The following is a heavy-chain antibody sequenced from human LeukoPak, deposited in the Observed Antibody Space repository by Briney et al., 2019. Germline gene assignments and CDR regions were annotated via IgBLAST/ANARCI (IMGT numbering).Heavy chain of an antibody. V-gene: IGHV4-59*08. CDR2: IYYCGST. J-gene: IGHJ4*02. D-gene: IGHD1-26*01. CDR3: ARHSRVGASVDY. CDR1: GGSISRYY. Sequence: PSETLSLTCTVSGGSISRYYWSWIRHPPGKGLEWIGYIYYCGSTIYSPSLESRVTQSQYKSKDHSSLKLSSVNTRDTGLYYCARHSRVGASVDYWGQGTLVTVSS.